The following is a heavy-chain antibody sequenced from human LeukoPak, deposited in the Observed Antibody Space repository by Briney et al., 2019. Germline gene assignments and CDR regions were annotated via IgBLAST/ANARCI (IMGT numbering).Heavy chain of an antibody. J-gene: IGHJ6*03. CDR2: MSILSGIT. CDR1: GFPFSGYS. CDR3: ARVMAASVWRSYGSYYYYYYMDV. Sequence: GGSLRLSCASSGFPFSGYSTNWVRQTPGKGLEWVSSMSILSGITYYAESVKGRFTVSRDNAKNLLHLQMNSLRVEDTAIYYCARVMAASVWRSYGSYYYYYYMDVWGKGTTVTVSS. D-gene: IGHD3-16*01. V-gene: IGHV3-21*01.